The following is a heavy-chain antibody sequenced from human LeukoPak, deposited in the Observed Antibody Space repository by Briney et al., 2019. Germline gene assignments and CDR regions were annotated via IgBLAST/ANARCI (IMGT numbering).Heavy chain of an antibody. Sequence: GESLKISCKGSGYSFTSYWIGWVRQMPGRGLEWMGRIDPSDSYTNYSPSFQGHVTISVDKSISSAHLQWSNLKASDTAVYYCAKTRGDYYNYYGMDVWGQGTTVTVSS. D-gene: IGHD7-27*01. J-gene: IGHJ6*02. CDR3: AKTRGDYYNYYGMDV. V-gene: IGHV5-10-1*01. CDR1: GYSFTSYW. CDR2: IDPSDSYT.